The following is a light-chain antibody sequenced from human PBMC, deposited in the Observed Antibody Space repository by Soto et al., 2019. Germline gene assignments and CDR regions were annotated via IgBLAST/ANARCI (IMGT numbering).Light chain of an antibody. CDR3: LLYYGGPVV. J-gene: IGLJ2*01. CDR1: TGAVTSGHY. CDR2: SIT. Sequence: QAVVTQEPSLTVSPGGTVTLTRASRTGAVTSGHYPNWFQQKPGQAPRALIYSITNKHSWTPARFSGSLLGGKAALTLSGVQPEDEAEYYCLLYYGGPVVFGGGTKVTVL. V-gene: IGLV7-43*01.